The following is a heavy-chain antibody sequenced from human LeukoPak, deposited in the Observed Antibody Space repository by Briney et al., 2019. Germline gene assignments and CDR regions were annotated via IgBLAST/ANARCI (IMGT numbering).Heavy chain of an antibody. Sequence: GGSLRLSCAASGFTFSSYSMNWVRQAPGKGLEWVSSISSSSSYIYYADSVKGRFTISRDNAKNSLYLQMNSLRAEDTAVYYCARDSSSGYAEYFQHWGQGTLVTVSS. CDR1: GFTFSSYS. CDR2: ISSSSSYI. J-gene: IGHJ1*01. V-gene: IGHV3-21*01. CDR3: ARDSSSGYAEYFQH. D-gene: IGHD5-18*01.